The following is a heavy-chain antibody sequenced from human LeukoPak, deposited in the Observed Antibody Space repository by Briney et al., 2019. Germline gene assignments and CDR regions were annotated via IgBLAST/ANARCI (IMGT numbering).Heavy chain of an antibody. D-gene: IGHD3-10*01. CDR1: GFNFNTYT. V-gene: IGHV3-21*01. Sequence: GGSLRLSCAASGFNFNTYTMNWVRQAPGKGLEWVSSISSSGSYIYYADSVRGRFTISRDNAKNSLHLQMNSLRGEDTAVYYCARHGSITMVRGRLRYYYMDVWGKGTTVTISS. J-gene: IGHJ6*03. CDR2: ISSSGSYI. CDR3: ARHGSITMVRGRLRYYYMDV.